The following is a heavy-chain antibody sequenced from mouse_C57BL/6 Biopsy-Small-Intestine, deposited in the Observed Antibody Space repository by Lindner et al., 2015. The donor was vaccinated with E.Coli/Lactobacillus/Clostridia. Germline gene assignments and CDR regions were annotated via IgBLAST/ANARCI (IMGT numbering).Heavy chain of an antibody. CDR2: INPGSGNT. D-gene: IGHD4-1*01. CDR3: ARGTGSYFDY. J-gene: IGHJ2*01. CDR1: GYAFTNYL. V-gene: IGHV1-54*01. Sequence: VQLQESGAELVRPGTSVKVSCKASGYAFTNYLIEWVKQRPGQGLEWVGMINPGSGNTNYNERFKDKATLTADKSSSAAYMQLSSLTSEDSAVYFCARGTGSYFDYWGQGTTLTVSS.